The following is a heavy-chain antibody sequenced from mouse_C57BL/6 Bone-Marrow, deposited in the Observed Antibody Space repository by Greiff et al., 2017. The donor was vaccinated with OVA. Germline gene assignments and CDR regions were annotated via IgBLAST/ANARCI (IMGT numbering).Heavy chain of an antibody. CDR3: ARRESSMDD. CDR1: GFTFSDYG. V-gene: IGHV5-17*01. J-gene: IGHJ4*01. CDR2: ISSGSSTI. Sequence: EVKLVESGGGLVKPGGSLKLSCAASGFTFSDYGMHWVRQAPEQGLEWVAYISSGSSTIYYADTVKGRFTISRGNAKNTRFLQVTSQSADDTAMYYCARRESSMDDWGQGTSVTVSS.